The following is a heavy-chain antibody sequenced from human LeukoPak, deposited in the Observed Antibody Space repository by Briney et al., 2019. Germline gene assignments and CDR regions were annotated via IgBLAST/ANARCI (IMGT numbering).Heavy chain of an antibody. CDR2: ISSSSSYI. Sequence: PGGSLRLSCAASGFSFSSYDMNWVRQAPGKGLEWVSSISSSSSYIYYADSVKGRFTISRDNAKNSLYLQMDSLRAEDTAVYYCAREVIGGNCAWGQGTLVTVSS. D-gene: IGHD4-23*01. J-gene: IGHJ4*02. CDR1: GFSFSSYD. V-gene: IGHV3-21*01. CDR3: AREVIGGNCA.